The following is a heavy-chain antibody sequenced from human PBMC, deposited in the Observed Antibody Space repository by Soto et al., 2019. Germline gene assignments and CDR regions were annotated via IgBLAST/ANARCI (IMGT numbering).Heavy chain of an antibody. Sequence: PSETLSLTCAVSGGSISSYYWSWIRQPPGKGLEWIGYIYYSGSTNYNSSLKSRVTISVDTSKNQFSLKLSSVTAADTAVYYCARRYGYNSLDYWGQGAQVTVSS. J-gene: IGHJ4*02. D-gene: IGHD5-12*01. V-gene: IGHV4-59*08. CDR3: ARRYGYNSLDY. CDR1: GGSISSYY. CDR2: IYYSGST.